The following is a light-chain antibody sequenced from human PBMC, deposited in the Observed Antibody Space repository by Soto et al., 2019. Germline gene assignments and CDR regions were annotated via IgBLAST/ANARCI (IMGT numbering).Light chain of an antibody. Sequence: QSVLTQPASVSGSPGQSIAISCTGTSSDVGYYNYVSWYQQRPGKAPKVMIYDVNNRPSGVSDRFSGSKSGNTASLTISGLQAEDEADYYCSSYTSSSTYVFGTGTKVTVL. CDR3: SSYTSSSTYV. CDR2: DVN. CDR1: SSDVGYYNY. J-gene: IGLJ1*01. V-gene: IGLV2-14*01.